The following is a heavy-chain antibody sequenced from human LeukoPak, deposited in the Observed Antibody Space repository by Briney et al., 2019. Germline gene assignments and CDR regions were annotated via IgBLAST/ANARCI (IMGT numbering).Heavy chain of an antibody. J-gene: IGHJ6*03. CDR3: AGETDWEFNYYYYMDV. Sequence: AASVKVSCKASGYTFTSYGISWVRQAPGQGLEWMGWISAYNGNTNYAQKLQGRVTMTTDTSTSTAYMELRSLRSDDTAVYYCAGETDWEFNYYYYMDVWGKGTTVTVSS. CDR1: GYTFTSYG. CDR2: ISAYNGNT. V-gene: IGHV1-18*01. D-gene: IGHD3/OR15-3a*01.